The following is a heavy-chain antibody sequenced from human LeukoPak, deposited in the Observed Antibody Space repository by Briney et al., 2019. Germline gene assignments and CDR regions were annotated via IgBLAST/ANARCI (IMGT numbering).Heavy chain of an antibody. CDR1: GDSVSSNSAA. V-gene: IGHV6-1*01. CDR3: VRDPGNWFDP. CDR2: TYFRSKWYN. Sequence: SQSLSLTCDISGDSVSSNSAAWNWIMHSPSRGLEWLARTYFRSKWYNDYAPSVKSRIVVNPDTSKNHFSLQLNSVTPEDTAVYYCVRDPGNWFDPWGQGILVTVSP. D-gene: IGHD2-8*02. J-gene: IGHJ5*02.